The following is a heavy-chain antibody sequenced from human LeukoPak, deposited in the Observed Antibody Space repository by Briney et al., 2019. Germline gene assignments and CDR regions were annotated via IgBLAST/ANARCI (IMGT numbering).Heavy chain of an antibody. V-gene: IGHV3-73*01. CDR1: GFTFSGSA. CDR3: TGSLGYCSGGSCYGPDY. CDR2: IRSKASGDAT. Sequence: GGSLRLSCAASGFTFSGSAMHWVRQASGKGLEWVGRIRSKASGDATAYAASVKGRFTISRDDSKNTAYLQMNSLKTEDTAVYYCTGSLGYCSGGSCYGPDYWGQGALVTVPS. J-gene: IGHJ4*02. D-gene: IGHD2-15*01.